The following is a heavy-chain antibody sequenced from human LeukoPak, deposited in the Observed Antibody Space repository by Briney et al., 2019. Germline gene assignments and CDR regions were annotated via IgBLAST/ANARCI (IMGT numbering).Heavy chain of an antibody. D-gene: IGHD3-10*01. CDR1: GGFISSGGYY. Sequence: PSQTLSLTCTVSGGFISSGGYYWSWIRQHPGKGLEWIGYIYYSGSTYYNPSLKSRVTISVDTSKNQFSLKLSSVTAADTAVYYCARALYGSGSYYNEPHFDYWGQGTLVTVSS. CDR3: ARALYGSGSYYNEPHFDY. V-gene: IGHV4-31*03. CDR2: IYYSGST. J-gene: IGHJ4*02.